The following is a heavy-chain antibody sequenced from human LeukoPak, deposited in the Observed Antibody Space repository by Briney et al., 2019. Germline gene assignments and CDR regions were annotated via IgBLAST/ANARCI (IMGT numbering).Heavy chain of an antibody. CDR3: ARTLRSSSWTLDY. V-gene: IGHV5-51*01. Sequence: GESLKISCKGSGYSFTSYWIGWVRQMPGKGLEWIGIIYPGDSDTRYSPSFQGQVTISADKSISTAYLQWSSLKASDTAMYYCARTLRSSSWTLDYWGQGTLVTVSS. D-gene: IGHD6-13*01. CDR1: GYSFTSYW. J-gene: IGHJ4*02. CDR2: IYPGDSDT.